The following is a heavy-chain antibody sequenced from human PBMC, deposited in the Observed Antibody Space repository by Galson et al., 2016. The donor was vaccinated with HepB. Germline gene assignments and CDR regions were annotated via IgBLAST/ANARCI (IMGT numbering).Heavy chain of an antibody. J-gene: IGHJ4*02. Sequence: CAISGDSVSSNSAAWNWIRQSPSRGLEWLGRTYYRSKWYHDYAVSVKSRILINPDTSKNHFSLQLSSVTAADTAVYYCARSWLMGGYFDYWGQGTLVTVSS. CDR2: TYYRSKWYH. CDR1: GDSVSSNSAA. V-gene: IGHV6-1*01. D-gene: IGHD2-8*01. CDR3: ARSWLMGGYFDY.